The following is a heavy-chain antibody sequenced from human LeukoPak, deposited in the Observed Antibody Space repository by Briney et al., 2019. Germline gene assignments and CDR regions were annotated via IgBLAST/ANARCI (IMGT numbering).Heavy chain of an antibody. CDR3: ARYLDYGGNSRVFQH. CDR2: INHSGST. J-gene: IGHJ1*01. Sequence: SETLSLTCAVYGGSFSGYYWSWIRQPPGKGLEWIGEINHSGSTNYNPSLKSRVTISVDTSKNQFSLKLSSVTAADTAVYYCARYLDYGGNSRVFQHWGQGTLVTVPS. V-gene: IGHV4-34*01. D-gene: IGHD4-23*01. CDR1: GGSFSGYY.